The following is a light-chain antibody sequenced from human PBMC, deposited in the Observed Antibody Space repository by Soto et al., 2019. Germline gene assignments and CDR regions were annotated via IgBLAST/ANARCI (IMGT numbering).Light chain of an antibody. CDR3: QQDYNLPWT. CDR1: QSVGSY. CDR2: VAS. V-gene: IGKV1-39*01. Sequence: DIQMTQSPSSLSASVGDRVIITCRASQSVGSYLSWYQQKQGKAPKLLINVASTLQSGVPSRFSGSGSGTDFTLAISSLQPEDFAVYYCQQDYNLPWTFGHGTKVDIK. J-gene: IGKJ1*01.